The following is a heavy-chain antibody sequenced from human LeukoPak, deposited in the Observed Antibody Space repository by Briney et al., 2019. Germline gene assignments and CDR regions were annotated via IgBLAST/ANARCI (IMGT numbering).Heavy chain of an antibody. CDR3: ADLGYSD. D-gene: IGHD5-18*01. Sequence: GGSLRLSCVASGLTYGSSWMTWARQAAGKGLEWVATIKDDGSDKYYVDSVKGRFSISRDNAKSSLYLQMNSLRLEDTAMYYCADLGYSDWGQGTLVTVSS. V-gene: IGHV3-7*01. CDR2: IKDDGSDK. CDR1: GLTYGSSW. J-gene: IGHJ4*02.